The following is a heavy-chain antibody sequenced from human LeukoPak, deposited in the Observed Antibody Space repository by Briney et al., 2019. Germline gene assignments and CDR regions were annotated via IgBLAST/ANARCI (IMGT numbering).Heavy chain of an antibody. Sequence: ASVKVSCKASGYTFTSYGISWVRQAPGQGLEWMGWISAYNGNTNYAQKLQGRVTMTTDTSTSTAYMALRSLRSDDTAVYYCARDYDILTGYYRVSNWFDPWGQGTLVTVSS. CDR1: GYTFTSYG. CDR3: ARDYDILTGYYRVSNWFDP. CDR2: ISAYNGNT. J-gene: IGHJ5*02. D-gene: IGHD3-9*01. V-gene: IGHV1-18*04.